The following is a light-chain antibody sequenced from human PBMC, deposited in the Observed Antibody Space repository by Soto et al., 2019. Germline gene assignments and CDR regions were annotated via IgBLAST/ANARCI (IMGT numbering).Light chain of an antibody. Sequence: QSVVTQTPSASGTPGQRVTISCSGSSSNIGNNFVYWYQQLAGTSPKLLIFSNAQRPSGVPDRFSGSKSGTSASLAISGLRSEDEADYYCAAWDDSLSGWVFGGGTKLTVL. V-gene: IGLV1-47*02. CDR3: AAWDDSLSGWV. J-gene: IGLJ3*02. CDR1: SSNIGNNF. CDR2: SNA.